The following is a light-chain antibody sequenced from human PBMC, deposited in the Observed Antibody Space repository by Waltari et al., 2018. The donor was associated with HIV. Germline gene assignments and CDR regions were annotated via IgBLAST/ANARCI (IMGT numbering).Light chain of an antibody. CDR2: GKN. J-gene: IGLJ2*01. CDR3: NSRDSNGAHVV. CDR1: SLKNYY. V-gene: IGLV3-19*01. Sequence: SSELTQDPTMSVTLGQTVKISCHGDSLKNYYAAWYQQKPRQAPLLILYGKNKRPSGIPDRFSGSVSGNSAYLTIIGTQAEDEAEYYCNSRDSNGAHVVVVGGTKLTFL.